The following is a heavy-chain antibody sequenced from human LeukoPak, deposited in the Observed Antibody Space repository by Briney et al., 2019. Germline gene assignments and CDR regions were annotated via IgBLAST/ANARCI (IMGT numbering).Heavy chain of an antibody. Sequence: RGSLRLSCAASGFTLSSYTVNWVRQAPGKGLEWISVILANGTPFYADSVRGRFTISRDNSKNTLYLQVNSLRAEDTAVYYCAKGGKWDVTPFDYWGQGTLVTVSS. V-gene: IGHV3-23*01. CDR1: GFTLSSYT. D-gene: IGHD1-26*01. J-gene: IGHJ4*02. CDR3: AKGGKWDVTPFDY. CDR2: ILANGTP.